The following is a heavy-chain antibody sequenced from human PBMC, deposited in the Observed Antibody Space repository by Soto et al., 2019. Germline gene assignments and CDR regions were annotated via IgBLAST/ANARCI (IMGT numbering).Heavy chain of an antibody. Sequence: ASVKVSCKASGYTFTSYYMHWVRQAPGQGLQWMGIINPSGGSTSYAQKFQGRVTMTRDTSTSTVYMELSSLRSEDTAVYYCARHSSGPDNYYYYYYGMDVWGQGTTLTVSS. CDR2: INPSGGST. J-gene: IGHJ6*02. D-gene: IGHD6-19*01. CDR3: ARHSSGPDNYYYYYYGMDV. CDR1: GYTFTSYY. V-gene: IGHV1-46*01.